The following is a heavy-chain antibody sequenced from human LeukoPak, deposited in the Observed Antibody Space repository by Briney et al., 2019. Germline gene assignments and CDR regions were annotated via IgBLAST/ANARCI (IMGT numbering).Heavy chain of an antibody. V-gene: IGHV3-23*01. Sequence: PGGSLRLSCAASGFTFSSYAMSWVRQAPGKGLEWVSSITGIGASTYYADSVKGRFTISRDNSNNTLYLQMNSLRAEDTAVYYCAKLDYYDSHWGQGTLVTVSS. D-gene: IGHD3-22*01. CDR2: ITGIGAST. J-gene: IGHJ4*02. CDR3: AKLDYYDSH. CDR1: GFTFSSYA.